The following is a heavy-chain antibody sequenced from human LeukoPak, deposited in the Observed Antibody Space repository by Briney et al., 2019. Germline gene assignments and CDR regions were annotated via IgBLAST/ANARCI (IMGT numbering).Heavy chain of an antibody. CDR1: GGSFSGYY. D-gene: IGHD2-15*01. J-gene: IGHJ4*02. CDR2: INHSGST. V-gene: IGHV4-34*01. CDR3: ARGVSIPTTPKFDF. Sequence: SETLSLTCAAYGGSFSGYYWSWIRQPPGKGLEWIGEINHSGSTNYNPSLKSRVTISVDTSKNQSSLKLSSVTAADTAVYYCARGVSIPTTPKFDFWGQGTLVTVSS.